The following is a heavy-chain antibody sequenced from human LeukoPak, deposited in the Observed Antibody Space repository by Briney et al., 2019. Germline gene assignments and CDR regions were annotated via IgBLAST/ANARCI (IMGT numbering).Heavy chain of an antibody. Sequence: ASVEVSCKASGYTFTSYGISWVQQAPGQGLEWMGWISAYNGNTNYAQKLQGRVTMTTDTSTSTAYMELRSLRSDDTAVYYCARAAPISGSYWFGGVIPDFDYWGQGALVTVSS. J-gene: IGHJ4*02. D-gene: IGHD1-26*01. CDR2: ISAYNGNT. CDR1: GYTFTSYG. CDR3: ARAAPISGSYWFGGVIPDFDY. V-gene: IGHV1-18*01.